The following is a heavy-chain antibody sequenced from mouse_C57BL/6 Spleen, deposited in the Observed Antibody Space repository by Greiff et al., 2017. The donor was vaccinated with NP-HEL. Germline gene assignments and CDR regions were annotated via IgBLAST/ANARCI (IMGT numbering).Heavy chain of an antibody. D-gene: IGHD1-1*01. CDR3: ARSGGSSSFDV. J-gene: IGHJ1*03. Sequence: QVQLQQPGAELVMPGASVKLSCKASGYTFTSYWMHWVKQRPGQGLEWIGEIDPSDSYTNYNQKFKGKSTLTVDKSSSTAYMQLSSLTSEDSAVYYGARSGGSSSFDVWGTGTTVTVSS. CDR2: IDPSDSYT. V-gene: IGHV1-69*01. CDR1: GYTFTSYW.